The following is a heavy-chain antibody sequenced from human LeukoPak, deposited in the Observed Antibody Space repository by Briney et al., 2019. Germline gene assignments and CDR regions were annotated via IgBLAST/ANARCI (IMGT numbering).Heavy chain of an antibody. CDR2: ISASGGTT. V-gene: IGHV3-23*01. CDR1: GFTFRDYY. D-gene: IGHD6-13*01. J-gene: IGHJ4*02. Sequence: GGSLRLSCAASGFTFRDYYMSGIREAPGKGLDWGSGISASGGTTYYADSVKGRFTISRDNSKNTLYLQMNSLRVEDTAVYYCAKDKAPGSWHTPSDYWGQGTLVTVSS. CDR3: AKDKAPGSWHTPSDY.